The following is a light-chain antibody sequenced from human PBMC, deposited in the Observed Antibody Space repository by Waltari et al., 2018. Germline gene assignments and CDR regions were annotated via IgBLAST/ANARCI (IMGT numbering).Light chain of an antibody. CDR1: ALPKRY. J-gene: IGLJ2*01. CDR3: QSTDSTVSYPVV. CDR2: NDN. Sequence: SYELTQPPSVSVSPGQTARITCSGAALPKRYAHWYQQKPGQAPVLLIFNDNERPSAIPERFSGSSSGTTVTLTISGVQAEDEADYYCQSTDSTVSYPVVFGGGTKLTVL. V-gene: IGLV3-25*03.